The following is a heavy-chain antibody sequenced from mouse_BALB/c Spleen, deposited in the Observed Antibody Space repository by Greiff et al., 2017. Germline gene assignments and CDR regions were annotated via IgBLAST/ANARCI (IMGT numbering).Heavy chain of an antibody. CDR2: INPSNGRT. CDR1: GYTFTSYW. Sequence: VQLQQSGAELVKPGASVKLSCKASGYTFTSYWMHWVKQRPGQGLEWIGEINPSNGRTNYNEKFKSKATLTVDKSSSTAYMQLSSLTSEDSAVYYCAKLRDYAMDYWGQGTSVTVSS. V-gene: IGHV1S81*02. D-gene: IGHD1-1*01. CDR3: AKLRDYAMDY. J-gene: IGHJ4*01.